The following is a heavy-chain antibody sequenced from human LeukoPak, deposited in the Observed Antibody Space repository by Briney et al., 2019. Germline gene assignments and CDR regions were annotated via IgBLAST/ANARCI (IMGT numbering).Heavy chain of an antibody. CDR3: ARAPPAATWFDP. V-gene: IGHV5-51*01. CDR2: IYPDDSDT. D-gene: IGHD2-2*01. CDR1: GYSFSSHW. Sequence: GESLKISCKGSGYSFSSHWIGWVRQMPGKGLEWMGIIYPDDSDTRYSPSFQGQVTISADKSISTAYLQWSSLKASDTAMYYCARAPPAATWFDPWGQGTLVTVSS. J-gene: IGHJ5*02.